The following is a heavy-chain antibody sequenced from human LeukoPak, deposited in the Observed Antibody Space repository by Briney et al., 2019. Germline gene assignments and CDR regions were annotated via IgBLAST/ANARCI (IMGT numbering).Heavy chain of an antibody. CDR1: GGSISSSSYY. V-gene: IGHV4-39*01. CDR3: ARPNTITYCSSTSCLDY. CDR2: IHYSGST. D-gene: IGHD2-2*01. J-gene: IGHJ4*02. Sequence: SETLSLTCTVSGGSISSSSYYWGWIRQPPGKGLEWIGSIHYSGSTYYNPSLKSRVTISVDTSKNQFSLKLSSVTAADTAVYYCARPNTITYCSSTSCLDYWGQGTLVTVSS.